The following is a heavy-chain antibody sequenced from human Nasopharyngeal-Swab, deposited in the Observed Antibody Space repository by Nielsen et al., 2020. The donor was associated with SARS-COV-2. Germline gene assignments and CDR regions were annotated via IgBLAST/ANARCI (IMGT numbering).Heavy chain of an antibody. J-gene: IGHJ5*02. V-gene: IGHV4-34*01. CDR2: INHSGST. Sequence: SETLSLTCAVYGGFFSGYYWSWIRQPPGKGLEWIGEINHSGSTNYNPSLKSRATISVDTSKNQFSLKLSSVTAADTAVYYCAVTTPGIAAAGTRSNWFDPWGQGTLVTVSS. CDR3: AVTTPGIAAAGTRSNWFDP. D-gene: IGHD6-13*01. CDR1: GGFFSGYY.